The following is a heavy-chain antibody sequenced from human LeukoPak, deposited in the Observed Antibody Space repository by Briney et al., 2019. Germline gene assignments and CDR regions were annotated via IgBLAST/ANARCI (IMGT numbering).Heavy chain of an antibody. CDR1: GLTFSIYS. Sequence: GGSLRLSCAGSGLTFSIYSMNWVRQAPGKGLEWVSSIGSSSSSIYYADSVKGRFTISRDNAKNSLYLQMNSLRAEDTAVYYCAREGNGYISEAFDIWGQGTMVTVSS. J-gene: IGHJ3*02. CDR2: IGSSSSSI. V-gene: IGHV3-21*01. D-gene: IGHD5-24*01. CDR3: AREGNGYISEAFDI.